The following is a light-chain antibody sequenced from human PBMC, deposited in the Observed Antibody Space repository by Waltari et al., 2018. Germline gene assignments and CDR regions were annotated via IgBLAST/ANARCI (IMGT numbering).Light chain of an antibody. CDR2: SIN. V-gene: IGLV1-44*01. Sequence: QSVLTQPPSASGTPGQRVTISCSGSSSNIGSNTVNWYQQLPGTAPKLLIYSINQRSSGVPDRFSGSKSDTSASLAISGLQSEDEADYYCTTWDDSLNGRVFGGGTKLTVL. CDR3: TTWDDSLNGRV. CDR1: SSNIGSNT. J-gene: IGLJ3*02.